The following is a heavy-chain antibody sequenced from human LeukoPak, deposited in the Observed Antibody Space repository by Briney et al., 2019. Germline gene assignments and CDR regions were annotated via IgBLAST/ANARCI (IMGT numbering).Heavy chain of an antibody. V-gene: IGHV1-69*05. J-gene: IGHJ6*03. CDR3: AYCPHYYDSSGPPGLYLYMDV. Sequence: SVKVSCKASGGTFSSYAISWVRQAPGQGLEWMGRIIPIFGTANYAQKFQGRVTITTDESTSTAYMGLSSLRSEDTAVYYCAYCPHYYDSSGPPGLYLYMDVWGKGTTVTVSS. CDR2: IIPIFGTA. CDR1: GGTFSSYA. D-gene: IGHD3-22*01.